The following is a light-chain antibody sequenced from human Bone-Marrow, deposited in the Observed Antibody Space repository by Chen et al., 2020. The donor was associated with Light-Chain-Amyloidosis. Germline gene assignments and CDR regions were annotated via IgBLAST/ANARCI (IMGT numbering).Light chain of an antibody. CDR1: NIGSTS. Sequence: SYVLTQPSSVSVAPGQTATIACGGNNIGSTSVHWYQQTPGQAPLLVVYDDSDRPSGIPKRLSGSNAGNTATLRISRVEAGDEADYYCQVWDRSSDRPVFGGGTKLTVL. CDR2: DDS. CDR3: QVWDRSSDRPV. V-gene: IGLV3-21*02. J-gene: IGLJ3*02.